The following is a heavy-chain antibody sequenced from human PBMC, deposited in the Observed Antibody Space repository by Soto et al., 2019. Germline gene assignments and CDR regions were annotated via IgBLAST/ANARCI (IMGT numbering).Heavy chain of an antibody. Sequence: SETLSLTCIVSGESISSSSYYWGWIRQPPGKGLEWIGSIYYSGRTYYNPSFKSRVTISIDTSKNQFSLKLSSVTATDTAVYYCARQRTTVVAQAYFDHWGQGALVTVSS. CDR2: IYYSGRT. V-gene: IGHV4-39*01. J-gene: IGHJ4*02. CDR1: GESISSSSYY. CDR3: ARQRTTVVAQAYFDH. D-gene: IGHD2-15*01.